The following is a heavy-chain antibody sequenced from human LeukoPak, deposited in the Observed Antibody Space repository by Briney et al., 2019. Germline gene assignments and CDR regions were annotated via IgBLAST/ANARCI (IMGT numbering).Heavy chain of an antibody. D-gene: IGHD3-22*01. CDR3: AKVVGGDYYDSSGYYGY. CDR1: GFTFSSYA. J-gene: IGHJ4*02. V-gene: IGHV3-23*01. CDR2: ISGSGGST. Sequence: GGSLRLSCAASGFTFSSYAMSWVRQAPGKGLEWVSAISGSGGSTYYADSVKGRFTISRGNSKNTLYLQMNSLRAEDTAVYYCAKVVGGDYYDSSGYYGYWGQGTLVTVSS.